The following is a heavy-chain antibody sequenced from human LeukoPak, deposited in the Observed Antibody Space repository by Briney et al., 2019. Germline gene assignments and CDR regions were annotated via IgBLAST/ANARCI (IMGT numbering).Heavy chain of an antibody. CDR1: GFAFGSEA. D-gene: IGHD3-3*01. CDR3: AREGAGGVLRFLEWLENAFDI. V-gene: IGHV3-23*01. CDR2: ISPGGGTT. J-gene: IGHJ3*02. Sequence: GSLRLSCAVSGFAFGSEAMSWVRQSPARGLEWVASISPGGGTTYYADYVKGRFTISRDNAKNSLYLQMNSLRAEDTAVYYCAREGAGGVLRFLEWLENAFDIWGQGTMVTVSS.